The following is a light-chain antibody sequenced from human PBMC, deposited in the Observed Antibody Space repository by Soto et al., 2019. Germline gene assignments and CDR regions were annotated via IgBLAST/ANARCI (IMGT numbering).Light chain of an antibody. Sequence: DTVMTQSSISLPVAPGETPSIFCRSRQSRLHSNGYIYLDWYLQKPGQSPQLLIYMSSKRASAVPARFSGSGSGTDFTLSISTVEAGDVGVYYCMQALQAPITFGQGIRVEI. J-gene: IGKJ5*01. V-gene: IGKV2-28*01. CDR2: MSS. CDR3: MQALQAPIT. CDR1: QSRLHSNGYIY.